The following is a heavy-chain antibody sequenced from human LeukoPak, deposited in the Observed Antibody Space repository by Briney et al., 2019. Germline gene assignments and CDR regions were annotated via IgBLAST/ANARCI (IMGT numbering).Heavy chain of an antibody. CDR2: IYYSGST. V-gene: IGHV4-59*08. D-gene: IGHD5-12*01. J-gene: IGHJ4*02. CDR3: ARHSDIAGEEMDY. Sequence: KPSETLSLTCTVSGGSISSYYWSWIRQPPGKGLEWIGYIYYSGSTNYNPSLKSRVTISVDTSKNQFSLKLSSVTAADTAVYYCARHSDIAGEEMDYWGQGTLVTVSS. CDR1: GGSISSYY.